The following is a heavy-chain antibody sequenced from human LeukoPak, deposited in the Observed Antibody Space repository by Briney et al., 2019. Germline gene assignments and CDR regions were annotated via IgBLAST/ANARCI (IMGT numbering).Heavy chain of an antibody. CDR2: IFHSGTT. J-gene: IGHJ4*02. CDR3: ARGFGDDYWSGYPPFES. CDR1: GYSISSAYY. V-gene: IGHV4-38-2*02. Sequence: SETLSLTCTVPGYSISSAYYWGWIRQPPGKGLEWIGSIFHSGTTYYSPSLKSRDSISIHTTENQFSLNLQSATAAEPPLYNFARGFGDDYWSGYPPFESWGQGTLVTVSS. D-gene: IGHD3-3*01.